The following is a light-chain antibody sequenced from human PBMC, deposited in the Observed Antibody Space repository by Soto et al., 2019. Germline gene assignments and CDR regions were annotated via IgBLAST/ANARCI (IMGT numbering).Light chain of an antibody. Sequence: DIVMTQSPDSLAVSLGERATINCKSSQSLLYSSNNKNCLAWYQQKPGQPPKLLIYLASTREFGVPERFSGSGSGAEFPLTSSRLQAGDVAVYCCQEDYSTPPLTFGGGTKVEIK. CDR2: LAS. CDR1: QSLLYSSNNKNC. CDR3: QEDYSTPPLT. J-gene: IGKJ4*01. V-gene: IGKV4-1*01.